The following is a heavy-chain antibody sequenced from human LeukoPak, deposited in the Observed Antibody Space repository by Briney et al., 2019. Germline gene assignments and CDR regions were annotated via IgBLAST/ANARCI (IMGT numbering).Heavy chain of an antibody. CDR1: GYTFTSYD. V-gene: IGHV1-69*13. D-gene: IGHD5-18*01. J-gene: IGHJ6*03. CDR2: IIPIFGTA. Sequence: SVKAFCKASGYTFTSYDINWVRQAPGQGLEWMGGIIPIFGTANYAQKFQGRVTITADESTSTAYMELSSLRSEDTAVYYCARALDTAMVTLDYYYYYMDVWGKGTTVTVSS. CDR3: ARALDTAMVTLDYYYYYMDV.